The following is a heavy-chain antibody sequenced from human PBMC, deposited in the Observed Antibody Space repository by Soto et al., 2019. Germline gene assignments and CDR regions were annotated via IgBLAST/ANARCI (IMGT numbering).Heavy chain of an antibody. J-gene: IGHJ5*01. V-gene: IGHV4-39*07. CDR1: GGSISIGTDY. D-gene: IGHD3-9*01. CDR2: IHYSGST. Sequence: SETLSLTFDVSGGSISIGTDYWGWIRQPPGKGLEWIGNIHYSGSTNYNPSLKSRLSISVDTSKNQFSLNLSSMTAADTAVYYCARDRTGGFDSWGQGTLVTVS. CDR3: ARDRTGGFDS.